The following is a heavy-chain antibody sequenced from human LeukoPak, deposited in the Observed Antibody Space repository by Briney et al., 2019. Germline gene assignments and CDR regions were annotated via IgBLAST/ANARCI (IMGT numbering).Heavy chain of an antibody. Sequence: GGSLRLSCAASGFTFSSYGMHWVRQAPGKGLEWVAVIWYDGSNKYYADSVKGRFTISRDNSKNTLYLQMNSLRAEGTAVYYCARDLRDSSSWYPGYWGQGTLVTVSS. J-gene: IGHJ4*02. CDR2: IWYDGSNK. D-gene: IGHD6-13*01. CDR1: GFTFSSYG. V-gene: IGHV3-33*01. CDR3: ARDLRDSSSWYPGY.